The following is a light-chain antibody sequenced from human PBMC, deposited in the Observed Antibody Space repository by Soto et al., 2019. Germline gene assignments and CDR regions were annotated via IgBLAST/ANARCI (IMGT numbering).Light chain of an antibody. V-gene: IGLV1-40*01. J-gene: IGLJ3*02. CDR2: RNH. CDR1: RSNIGAGYD. CDR3: QSYDTSVSGARV. Sequence: QSVLTQPPSVSGAPGQRVTISCTGTRSNIGAGYDVHWYQQIPGTAPKLLIYRNHDRPSGVPDRFSGSKSGTSASLTITGLKAEDEADYYCQSYDTSVSGARVFGGGTKLTVL.